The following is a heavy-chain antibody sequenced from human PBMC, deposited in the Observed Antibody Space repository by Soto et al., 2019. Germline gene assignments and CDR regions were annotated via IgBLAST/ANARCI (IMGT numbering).Heavy chain of an antibody. CDR3: ARLFVLGYCSGGSCYSWFDP. CDR1: GGSFSGYY. CDR2: INHSGST. Sequence: SETLSLTCAVYGGSFSGYYWSWIRQPPGKGLEWIGEINHSGSTNYNPSLKSRVTISVDTSKNQFSLKLSSVTAADTAVYYCARLFVLGYCSGGSCYSWFDPWGQGTLVTVSS. D-gene: IGHD2-15*01. J-gene: IGHJ5*02. V-gene: IGHV4-34*01.